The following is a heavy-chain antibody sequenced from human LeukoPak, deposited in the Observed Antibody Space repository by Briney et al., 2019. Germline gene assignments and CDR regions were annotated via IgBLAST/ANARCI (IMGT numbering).Heavy chain of an antibody. V-gene: IGHV3-21*01. CDR1: GFTFSSYS. CDR2: ISSSSSYI. D-gene: IGHD4-11*01. Sequence: GGSLRLSCAASGFTFSSYSINWVRQAPGKGLEWVSSISSSSSYIYYADSVKGRFTISRDNDNNSLYLQMNSLRAEDTAVYYCARGPTVTYFDYWGQGTLVTVSS. J-gene: IGHJ4*02. CDR3: ARGPTVTYFDY.